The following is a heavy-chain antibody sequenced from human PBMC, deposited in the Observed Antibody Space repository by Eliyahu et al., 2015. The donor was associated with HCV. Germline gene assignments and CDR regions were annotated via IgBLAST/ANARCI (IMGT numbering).Heavy chain of an antibody. J-gene: IGHJ4*02. Sequence: QVQLVQSGAEVREPGASVKVSCKASGYSFSAYEMDWVRQAPGQGLEWMGRINPKGGNTKSAQKFQGSVTMTSDTSTSTVYMELTSLTSDDTAVYYCARDYYGSYEYWGQGTLVTVSS. V-gene: IGHV1-2*02. CDR2: INPKGGNT. D-gene: IGHD3-10*01. CDR1: GYSFSAYE. CDR3: ARDYYGSYEY.